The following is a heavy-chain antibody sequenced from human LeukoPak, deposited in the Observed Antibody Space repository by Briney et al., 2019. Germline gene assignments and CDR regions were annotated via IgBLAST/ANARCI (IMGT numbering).Heavy chain of an antibody. V-gene: IGHV3-15*01. CDR3: TTDLIVVVTYFDY. CDR1: GFTFSNAW. D-gene: IGHD2-21*02. Sequence: GGSLRLSCAASGFTFSNAWMSWVRQAPGKGLEWVGRIKSKTDGGTTDYAAPVKGRFTISRDDSKNTLYLQMNSLKTEDTAVYYCTTDLIVVVTYFDYWGQGTLVTVSS. J-gene: IGHJ4*02. CDR2: IKSKTDGGTT.